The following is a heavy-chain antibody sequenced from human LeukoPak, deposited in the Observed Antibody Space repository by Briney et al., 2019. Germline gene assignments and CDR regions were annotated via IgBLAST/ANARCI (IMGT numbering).Heavy chain of an antibody. CDR1: GFTFDDYA. CDR2: ISWKSGSI. D-gene: IGHD4-17*01. Sequence: PGGSLRLSCAASGFTFDDYAMHWVRQAPGKGLEWVSGISWKSGSIGYADSVKGRFTISGDNSKNTLHLQMNSLRVEDTAVYYCARDARDYGGYYFDSWGQGTRVTVSP. J-gene: IGHJ4*02. V-gene: IGHV3-9*01. CDR3: ARDARDYGGYYFDS.